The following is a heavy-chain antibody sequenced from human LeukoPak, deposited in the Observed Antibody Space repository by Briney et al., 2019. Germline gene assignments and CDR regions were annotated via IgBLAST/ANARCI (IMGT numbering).Heavy chain of an antibody. V-gene: IGHV4-39*07. J-gene: IGHJ3*02. CDR1: GGSISSSSYY. Sequence: SETLSLTCTVSGGSISSSSYYWGWIRQPPGKGLEWIGSIYYSGSTYYNPSLKSRVTISVDTSKNQFSLKLSSVTAADTAVYYCARSITMVRGVILDAFDIWGQGTMVTVSS. CDR3: ARSITMVRGVILDAFDI. D-gene: IGHD3-10*01. CDR2: IYYSGST.